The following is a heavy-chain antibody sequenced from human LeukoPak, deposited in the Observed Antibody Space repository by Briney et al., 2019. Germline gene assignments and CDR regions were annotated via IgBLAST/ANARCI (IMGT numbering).Heavy chain of an antibody. CDR1: GFTFSSYT. Sequence: GGSLRLSCAASGFTFSSYTIHWVRQAPGEALEWASSICAVSTYIYYADSVKGRFTISRDNVEKSAYLELDGLTAHDTAIYYCARGGIAGRPVYYYHMDVWGKGTTVTVSS. CDR2: ICAVSTYI. CDR3: ARGGIAGRPVYYYHMDV. J-gene: IGHJ6*03. D-gene: IGHD6-6*01. V-gene: IGHV3-21*01.